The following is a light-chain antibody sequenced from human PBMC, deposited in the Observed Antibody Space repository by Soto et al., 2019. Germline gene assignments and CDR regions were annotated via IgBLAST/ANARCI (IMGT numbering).Light chain of an antibody. Sequence: EIVLTQSPGTLSLSPGERATLSCRASQSVSSSYLAWYQQKPGQAPRLHIYGASSRATGIPDRFSGSGSGPDFTLTISRLEPEDFAVYYCQQYGSSLWTFGQGTKVEIK. CDR3: QQYGSSLWT. V-gene: IGKV3-20*01. J-gene: IGKJ1*01. CDR2: GAS. CDR1: QSVSSSY.